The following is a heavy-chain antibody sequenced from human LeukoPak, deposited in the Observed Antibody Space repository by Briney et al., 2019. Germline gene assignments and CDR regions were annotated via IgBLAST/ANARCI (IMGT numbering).Heavy chain of an antibody. D-gene: IGHD6-6*01. J-gene: IGHJ4*02. CDR3: AREGSSQVDY. Sequence: SETLFLTCTVSGYSISSGYYWGWIRQPPGKGLEWIGSIYHSGSTYYNPSLKSRVTISVDTSKNQFSLKLSSVTAADTAVYYCAREGSSQVDYWGQGTLVTVSS. V-gene: IGHV4-38-2*02. CDR1: GYSISSGYY. CDR2: IYHSGST.